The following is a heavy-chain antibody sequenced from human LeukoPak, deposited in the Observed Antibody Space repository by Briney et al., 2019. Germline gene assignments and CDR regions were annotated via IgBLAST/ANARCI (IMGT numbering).Heavy chain of an antibody. V-gene: IGHV4-39*02. CDR3: ATGKYSGYYDY. D-gene: IGHD5-12*01. Sequence: SETLSLTCSVSGGSIGTDSYYGGWVRQPPGKGLEWIGSMYYGGTTYFNPSLRSRVTLSVDTSKNDFSLRLSSVTAADSAVYFCATGKYSGYYDYWGQGTLVTVSS. CDR1: GGSIGTDSYY. CDR2: MYYGGTT. J-gene: IGHJ4*02.